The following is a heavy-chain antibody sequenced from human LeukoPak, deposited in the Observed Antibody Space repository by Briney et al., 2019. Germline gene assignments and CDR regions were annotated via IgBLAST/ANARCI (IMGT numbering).Heavy chain of an antibody. Sequence: GGSLRLSCAASGFTFSSYAMHWVRQAPGKGLEWVAVISYDGSNTYYADSVKGRFTISRDNSKNTLYLQMNSLRAEDTAVYYSATEQISSGFFDYWGQGTLVTVSS. D-gene: IGHD6-6*01. J-gene: IGHJ4*02. V-gene: IGHV3-30-3*01. CDR2: ISYDGSNT. CDR1: GFTFSSYA. CDR3: ATEQISSGFFDY.